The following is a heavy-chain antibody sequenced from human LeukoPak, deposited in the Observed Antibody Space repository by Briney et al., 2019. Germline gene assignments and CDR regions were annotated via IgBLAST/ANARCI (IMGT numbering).Heavy chain of an antibody. CDR2: INHSGST. Sequence: SETLSLTCAVYGGSFSGYYWSWIRQPPGKGLEWIGEINHSGSTNYNPSLKSRVTISVDTSKNQSSLKLSSVTAADTAVYYCARTPYYSNYGTLDYWGQGTLVTVSS. D-gene: IGHD4-11*01. J-gene: IGHJ4*02. CDR3: ARTPYYSNYGTLDY. V-gene: IGHV4-34*01. CDR1: GGSFSGYY.